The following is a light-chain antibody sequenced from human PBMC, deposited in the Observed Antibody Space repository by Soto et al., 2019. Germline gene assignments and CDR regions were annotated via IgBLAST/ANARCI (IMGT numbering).Light chain of an antibody. CDR3: AAWDDRLSVV. CDR2: SNN. J-gene: IGLJ2*01. V-gene: IGLV1-44*01. Sequence: QSVLTQPPSASGTPGQRVTIACSGSSSNVGTNSVKWYQQLPGTAPKLLIHSNNQRPSGVPDRFSASKSGSSASLAISDLQSEDEAVYFCAAWDDRLSVVFGGGTKLTVL. CDR1: SSNVGTNS.